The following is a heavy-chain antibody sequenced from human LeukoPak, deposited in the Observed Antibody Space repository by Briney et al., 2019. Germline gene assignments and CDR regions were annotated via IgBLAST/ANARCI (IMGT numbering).Heavy chain of an antibody. D-gene: IGHD5-18*01. CDR3: ARDGQGYSYGYSHRNYFDY. CDR2: IYYSGST. CDR1: GGSISSYY. J-gene: IGHJ4*02. V-gene: IGHV4-59*01. Sequence: SETLSLTCTVSGGSISSYYWSWIRQPPGKGLEWIGYIYYSGSTNYNPSLKSRVTISVDTSKNQFSLKLSSVTAADTAVYYCARDGQGYSYGYSHRNYFDYWGQGTLVTVSS.